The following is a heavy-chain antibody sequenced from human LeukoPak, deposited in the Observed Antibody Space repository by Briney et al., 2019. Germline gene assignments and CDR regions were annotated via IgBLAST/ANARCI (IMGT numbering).Heavy chain of an antibody. CDR1: GFSFSSYW. Sequence: GGSLRLSCAASGFSFSSYWMSWVRQAPGKGLEWVANIRPDGSEQYYIDSVKGRFTISRDNVRNSLYLQMNSLRAQDTTVYYCASPDHYCSSGTCPWGQGTRVTVSS. V-gene: IGHV3-7*01. CDR3: ASPDHYCSSGTCP. CDR2: IRPDGSEQ. J-gene: IGHJ5*02. D-gene: IGHD2-15*01.